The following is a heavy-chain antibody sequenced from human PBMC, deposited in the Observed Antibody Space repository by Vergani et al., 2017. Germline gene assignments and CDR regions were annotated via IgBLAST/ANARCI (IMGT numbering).Heavy chain of an antibody. Sequence: QVKLQESGPGLLKPSQTLFLTCTVPGESIRSGSHHRSWIRQPAGKGPEWIGHIHTGGSTDLNPSFKSRVSISVDTSKSQFSLKLNSVTVADTAVYYCARSRPYCTSGSCPAIWGQGTLVTVSS. CDR2: IHTGGST. CDR1: GESIRSGSHH. D-gene: IGHD2-15*01. J-gene: IGHJ4*02. V-gene: IGHV4-61*02. CDR3: ARSRPYCTSGSCPAI.